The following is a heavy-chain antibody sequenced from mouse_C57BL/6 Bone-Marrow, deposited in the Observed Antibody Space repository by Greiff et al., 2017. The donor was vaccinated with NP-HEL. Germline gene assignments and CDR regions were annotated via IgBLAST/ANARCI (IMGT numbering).Heavy chain of an antibody. CDR1: GYAFSSYW. V-gene: IGHV1-80*01. D-gene: IGHD2-3*01. CDR3: ARIHGYYRDY. J-gene: IGHJ2*01. Sequence: QVHVKQSGAELVKPGASVKISCKASGYAFSSYWMNWVKQWPGKGLEWIGQIYPGDGDTNYNGKFKGKATLTADKSSSTAYMQLSSLTSEDSAVYFCARIHGYYRDYWGQGTTLTVSS. CDR2: IYPGDGDT.